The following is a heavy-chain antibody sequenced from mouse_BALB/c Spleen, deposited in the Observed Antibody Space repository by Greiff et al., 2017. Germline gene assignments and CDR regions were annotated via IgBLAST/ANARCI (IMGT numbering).Heavy chain of an antibody. D-gene: IGHD2-3*01. CDR1: GYAFSSYW. CDR3: ARRDGYYNYAMDY. V-gene: IGHV1-80*01. J-gene: IGHJ4*01. CDR2: IYPGDGDT. Sequence: VQLQQSGAELVRPGSSVKISCKASGYAFSSYWMNWVQQRPGQGLEWIGQIYPGDGDTNYNGKFKGKATLTADKSSSTAYMQLSSLTSEDSAVYFCARRDGYYNYAMDYWGQGTSVTVSS.